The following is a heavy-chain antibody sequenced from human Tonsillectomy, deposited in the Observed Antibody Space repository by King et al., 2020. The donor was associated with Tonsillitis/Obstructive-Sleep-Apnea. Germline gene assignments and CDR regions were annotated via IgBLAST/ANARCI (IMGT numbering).Heavy chain of an antibody. D-gene: IGHD2-15*01. V-gene: IGHV1-69*01. CDR2: IIPLLGQV. CDR3: ARGIIESKGGWFDP. J-gene: IGHJ5*02. Sequence: VQLVESGAEVKKPGSSVKVSCTASGGTFNSSIINWVRQAPGQGLEWMGGIIPLLGQVNYAQRFQRRVTLTADESTSTAYMELSSLRSEDTAVYYCARGIIESKGGWFDPWGQGTLVTVSS. CDR1: GGTFNSSI.